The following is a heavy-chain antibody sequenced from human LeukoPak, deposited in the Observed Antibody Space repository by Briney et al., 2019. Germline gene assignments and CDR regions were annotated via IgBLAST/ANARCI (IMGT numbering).Heavy chain of an antibody. CDR3: VKSAGRGRAIDF. V-gene: IGHV4-59*03. D-gene: IGHD2-15*01. J-gene: IGHJ4*02. CDR2: IYYSGIT. CDR1: GDSLSSSY. Sequence: AETLSLSCTVSGDSLSSSYWSLLRQPPGKGLEWIGYIYYSGITIYNPSLKSRVTISLDMSKNQFSLFLRSVTAAEKAVYYCVKSAGRGRAIDFWGQGTLVTVSS.